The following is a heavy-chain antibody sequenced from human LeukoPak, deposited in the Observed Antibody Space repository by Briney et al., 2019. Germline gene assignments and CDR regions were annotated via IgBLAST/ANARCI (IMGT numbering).Heavy chain of an antibody. CDR3: ARNRDYGQTGYFDY. V-gene: IGHV3-66*01. CDR1: GFTVSSNY. CDR2: IYSGGST. D-gene: IGHD4/OR15-4a*01. J-gene: IGHJ4*02. Sequence: GGSLRLSCAASGFTVSSNYMSWVRQSPGKGLEWLSVIYSGGSTYYADPVKGRFNIYRDHSKNTLYLQLNSLRAEDTAVYYCARNRDYGQTGYFDYWGQGTLVTVSS.